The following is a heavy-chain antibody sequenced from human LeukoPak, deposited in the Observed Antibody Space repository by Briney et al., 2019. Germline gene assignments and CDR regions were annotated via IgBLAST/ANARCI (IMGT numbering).Heavy chain of an antibody. D-gene: IGHD6-13*01. CDR3: ATRYSNSAALDT. CDR2: IIPIARSV. J-gene: IGHJ5*02. CDR1: GGTFTTFS. Sequence: SVKVCCKASGGTFTTFSISWVRQAPGQGLEWMGRIIPIARSVNYAQKFQDRVTIIADKSTSTAYLELRSLGSDDTATYYCATRYSNSAALDTWGQGTLVIVSS. V-gene: IGHV1-69*08.